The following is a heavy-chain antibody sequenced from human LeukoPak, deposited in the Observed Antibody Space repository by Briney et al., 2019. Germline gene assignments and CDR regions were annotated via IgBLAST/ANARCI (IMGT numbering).Heavy chain of an antibody. CDR2: IKSKTDGGTT. D-gene: IGHD2-15*01. V-gene: IGHV3-15*01. CDR3: TTDPGQDYCSGGSCYGVDY. CDR1: GFTFSNAW. J-gene: IGHJ4*02. Sequence: PGGSLRLSCAASGFTFSNAWMSWVRQAPGKGLEWVGRIKSKTDGGTTDYAAPVKGRFTISRDDSKNTLYLQMNSLKTEDTAVYYCTTDPGQDYCSGGSCYGVDYWGQGTLVTVSS.